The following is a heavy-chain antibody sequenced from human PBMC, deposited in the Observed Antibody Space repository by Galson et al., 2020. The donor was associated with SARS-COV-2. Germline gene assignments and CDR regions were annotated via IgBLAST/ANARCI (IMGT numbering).Heavy chain of an antibody. CDR2: INPNSGGT. CDR3: ARSRSSWYSNDAFDI. CDR1: GYTFTGYY. Sequence: ASVKVSCKASGYTFTGYYMHWVRQAPGQGLEWMGWINPNSGGTNYAQKFQGRVTMTRDTSISTAYMELSRLRSDDTAVYYCARSRSSWYSNDAFDIWGQGTMVTVSS. V-gene: IGHV1-2*02. J-gene: IGHJ3*02. D-gene: IGHD6-13*01.